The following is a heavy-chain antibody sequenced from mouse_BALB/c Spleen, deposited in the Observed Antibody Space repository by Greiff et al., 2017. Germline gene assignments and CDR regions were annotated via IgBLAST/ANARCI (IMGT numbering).Heavy chain of an antibody. D-gene: IGHD1-1*01. V-gene: IGHV1-14*01. CDR3: ARDYGSSYVYYYAMDY. Sequence: VQLKQSGPELVKPGASVKMSCKASGYTFTSYVMHWVKQKPGQGLEWIGYINPYNDGTKYNEKFKGKATLTSDKSSSTAYMELSSLTSEDSAVYYCARDYGSSYVYYYAMDYWGQGTSVTVSS. J-gene: IGHJ4*01. CDR1: GYTFTSYV. CDR2: INPYNDGT.